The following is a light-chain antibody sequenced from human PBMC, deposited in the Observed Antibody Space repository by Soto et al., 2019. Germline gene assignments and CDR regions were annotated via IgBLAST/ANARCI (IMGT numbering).Light chain of an antibody. CDR1: QSISSW. J-gene: IGKJ4*01. V-gene: IGKV1-5*03. CDR3: QQYNDDSLA. Sequence: VQMTQSPSTLSASVGDRVTITFRASQSISSWVAWYQHKPGKAPKLLIYKASSSESGVPSRFSGSGSGTEFTLTISSLQPYDFANHYCQQYNDDSLAFGGGTEV. CDR2: KAS.